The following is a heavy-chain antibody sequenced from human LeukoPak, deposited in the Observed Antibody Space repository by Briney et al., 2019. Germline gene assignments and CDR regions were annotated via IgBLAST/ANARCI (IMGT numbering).Heavy chain of an antibody. CDR2: INPSGGST. V-gene: IGHV1-46*01. D-gene: IGHD2-2*01. CDR1: GYTFTGYH. CDR3: ARYPPICGPTSCGFDN. J-gene: IGHJ4*02. Sequence: ASVKVSCKASGYTFTGYHLHWVRQAPGQGLEWMGIINPSGGSTSYAQKFQGRVTVTRDTSTSTVYMELSSLRSEDTAVYYCARYPPICGPTSCGFDNWGQGTLVSVSS.